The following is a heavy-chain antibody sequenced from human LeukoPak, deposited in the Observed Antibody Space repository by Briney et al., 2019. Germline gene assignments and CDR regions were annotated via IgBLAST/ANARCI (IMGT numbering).Heavy chain of an antibody. Sequence: GGSLRLSCAASGFTVSSNYMSWVRQAPGKGLEWVSVIYSGGSTYYADSVKGRFTISRDNSKNTLYPQMNSLRAEGTAVYYCARDGHPYGDYDDYWGQGTLVTVSS. CDR2: IYSGGST. D-gene: IGHD4-17*01. V-gene: IGHV3-66*01. CDR3: ARDGHPYGDYDDY. CDR1: GFTVSSNY. J-gene: IGHJ4*02.